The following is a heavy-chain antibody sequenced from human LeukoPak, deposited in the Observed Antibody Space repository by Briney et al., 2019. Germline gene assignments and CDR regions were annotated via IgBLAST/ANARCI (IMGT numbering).Heavy chain of an antibody. CDR1: GGTFSSYA. J-gene: IGHJ4*02. CDR3: ATTTYYYDSSGGDFDY. CDR2: IIPIFGTA. Sequence: SVKVSCKASGGTFSSYAISWVQQAPGQGLEWMGGIIPIFGTANYAQKFQGRVTITTDGSTSTAYMELSSLRSEDTAVYYCATTTYYYDSSGGDFDYWGQGTLVTVSS. V-gene: IGHV1-69*05. D-gene: IGHD3-22*01.